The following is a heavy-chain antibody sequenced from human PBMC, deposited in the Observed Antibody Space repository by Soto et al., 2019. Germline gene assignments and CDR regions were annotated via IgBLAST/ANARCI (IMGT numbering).Heavy chain of an antibody. CDR3: AHKGPEDWPLDY. Sequence: QIILKESGPTLVRPTQTLTLTCAFSGFSLSTSGVGVGWIRQPPGKALEWLAVIYWDDSKHYSPSLRSRLTITNDTSKNQVVLTMTNMDPMDTGTYYCAHKGPEDWPLDYWGQGTLVTVSS. J-gene: IGHJ4*02. CDR2: IYWDDSK. CDR1: GFSLSTSGVG. D-gene: IGHD3-9*01. V-gene: IGHV2-5*02.